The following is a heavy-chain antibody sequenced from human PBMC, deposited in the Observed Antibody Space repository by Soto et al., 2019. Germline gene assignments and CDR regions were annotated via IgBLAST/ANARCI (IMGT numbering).Heavy chain of an antibody. V-gene: IGHV3-23*01. CDR3: AKDRLGGNFDY. Sequence: GGSLRLSCAASGFTFNNYAMNWVRQAPGKGLEWVATISGTGGSTYYADSVKGRFTISRDNSKNTLYLQMNSLRVEDTVVYYCAKDRLGGNFDYWGQGTQVTVSS. CDR2: ISGTGGST. CDR1: GFTFNNYA. J-gene: IGHJ4*02.